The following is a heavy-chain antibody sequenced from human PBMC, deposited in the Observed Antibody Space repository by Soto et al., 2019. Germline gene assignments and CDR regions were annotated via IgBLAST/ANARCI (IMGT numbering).Heavy chain of an antibody. CDR1: GFTFSSYG. Sequence: GGSLRLSCAASGFTFSSYGMHWVRQAPGKGLEWVAVISYDGSNKYYADSVKGRFTISRDNSKNTLYLQMNSLRAEDTAVYYCAKSRQSRPSDSSGWYFDDYFDYWGQGTLVTVSS. CDR3: AKSRQSRPSDSSGWYFDDYFDY. CDR2: ISYDGSNK. D-gene: IGHD6-19*01. J-gene: IGHJ4*02. V-gene: IGHV3-30*18.